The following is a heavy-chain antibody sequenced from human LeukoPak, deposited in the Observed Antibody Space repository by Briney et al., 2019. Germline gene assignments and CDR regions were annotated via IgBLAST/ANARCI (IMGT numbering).Heavy chain of an antibody. CDR2: ISASGDST. CDR3: AKDYHDSSGYFRVPHVFDY. V-gene: IGHV3-23*01. CDR1: EFTFSSYG. Sequence: AGGSLRLSCAASEFTFSSYGMSWVRQAPGEGLEWVSRISASGDSTYYADSVKGRFTISRDNSKNALYLQMNSLRAEDTAVYYCAKDYHDSSGYFRVPHVFDYWGQGTLVTVSS. D-gene: IGHD3-22*01. J-gene: IGHJ4*02.